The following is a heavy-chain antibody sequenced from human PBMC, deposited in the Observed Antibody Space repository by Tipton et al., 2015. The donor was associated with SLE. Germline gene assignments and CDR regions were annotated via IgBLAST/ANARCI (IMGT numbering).Heavy chain of an antibody. V-gene: IGHV4-30-4*01. CDR3: ARSTVSAFLSYNWFDP. CDR1: GGSISSGDYY. CDR2: IYYSGST. Sequence: TLSLTCTVSGGSISSGDYYWSWIRQPPGKGLEWIGYIYYSGSTYYNPSLKSRVTISVDTSKNQFSLKLSSVTAADTAVYYCARSTVSAFLSYNWFDPWGQGTLVTVSS. J-gene: IGHJ5*02. D-gene: IGHD5/OR15-5a*01.